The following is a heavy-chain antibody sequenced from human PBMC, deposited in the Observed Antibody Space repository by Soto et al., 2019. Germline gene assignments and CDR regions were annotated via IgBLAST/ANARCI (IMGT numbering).Heavy chain of an antibody. D-gene: IGHD2-8*02. CDR1: GGSISSGGYY. CDR2: IYFSGTT. J-gene: IGHJ4*02. V-gene: IGHV4-31*03. Sequence: TLSLTCTVSGGSISSGGYYWSWIRQYPGKGLDWIGYIYFSGTTYYNPSLKSRVTISLDTSKNQFSLKLSSVTAADTAVYFCARVFEYWGGFYVYWGQGILVTVSS. CDR3: ARVFEYWGGFYVY.